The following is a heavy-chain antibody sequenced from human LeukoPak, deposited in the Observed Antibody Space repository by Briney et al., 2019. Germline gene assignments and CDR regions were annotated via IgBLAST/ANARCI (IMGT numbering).Heavy chain of an antibody. CDR1: GGSISSYC. D-gene: IGHD3-22*01. J-gene: IGHJ4*02. CDR3: ARQNSWDYDSSLKN. V-gene: IGHV4-4*07. Sequence: PSETLSLTCTVSGGSISSYCWSWIRQPAGKGLEWIGRIYTSGSTNYNPSLKSRVTMSVDTSKNQFSLKLSSVTAADTAVYYCARQNSWDYDSSLKNWGQGTLVTVSS. CDR2: IYTSGST.